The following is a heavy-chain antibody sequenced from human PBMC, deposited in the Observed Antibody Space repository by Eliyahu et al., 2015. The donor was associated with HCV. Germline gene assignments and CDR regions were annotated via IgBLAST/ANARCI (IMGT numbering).Heavy chain of an antibody. J-gene: IGHJ4*02. CDR3: ARGPTGTIDY. D-gene: IGHD1-7*01. CDR1: GYTFTNYP. CDR2: IDTNTGKS. V-gene: IGHV7-4-1*02. Sequence: QVQLVQSGSELKNPGTSVKVSCKASGYTFTNYPIDWVRQAPGQGLEWXGWIDTNTGKSRYVQGFTGRFVFSLDTSVSTAYLQISSLKAEDTAVYYCARGPTGTIDYWGQGTPVTVSS.